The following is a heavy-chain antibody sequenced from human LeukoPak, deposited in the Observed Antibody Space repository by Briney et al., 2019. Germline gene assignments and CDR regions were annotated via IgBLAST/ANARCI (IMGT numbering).Heavy chain of an antibody. CDR1: GFTFSSYG. CDR2: ISGSGGDT. Sequence: GGSLRLSCAASGFTFSSYGMSWVRQAPGKGLEWVSAISGSGGDTYYADSVKGRFTISRDNSKNTLYLQMNSLRAEDTAVYYCARDKVDIVVVPAKESDYKYYYFMDVWGKGTTVTVSS. CDR3: ARDKVDIVVVPAKESDYKYYYFMDV. D-gene: IGHD2-2*01. J-gene: IGHJ6*03. V-gene: IGHV3-23*01.